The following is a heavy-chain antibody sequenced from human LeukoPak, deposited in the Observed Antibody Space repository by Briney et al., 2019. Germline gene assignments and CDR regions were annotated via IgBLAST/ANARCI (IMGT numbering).Heavy chain of an antibody. CDR1: GFSFSDFA. D-gene: IGHD3-22*01. J-gene: IGHJ4*02. V-gene: IGHV3-23*01. CDR3: ASPDSSGFYFSMRFDF. Sequence: GGSLRLSCKASGFSFSDFAMSRVRQAPGKGLEWVSTMTGSGDTTYYADSVKGRFTVSRDNSDNTLYLHMNSLRAEDTAVYFCASPDSSGFYFSMRFDFWGQGTLVTVSS. CDR2: MTGSGDTT.